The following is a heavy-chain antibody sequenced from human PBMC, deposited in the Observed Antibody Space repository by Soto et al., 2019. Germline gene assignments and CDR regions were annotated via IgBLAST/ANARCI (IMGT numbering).Heavy chain of an antibody. Sequence: GGSLRLSCAASGFTFSSYAMHWVRQAPGKGLEWVAVISYDGSNKYYADSVKGRFTISRDNSKNTLYLQMNSLRAEDTAVYYCARVFDSHTEETFDYWGQGTLVTVSS. CDR3: ARVFDSHTEETFDY. CDR1: GFTFSSYA. D-gene: IGHD3-9*01. V-gene: IGHV3-30-3*01. J-gene: IGHJ4*02. CDR2: ISYDGSNK.